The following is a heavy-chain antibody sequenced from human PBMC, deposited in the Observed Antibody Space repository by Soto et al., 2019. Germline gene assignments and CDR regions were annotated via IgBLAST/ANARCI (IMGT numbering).Heavy chain of an antibody. Sequence: GGSLRLSCAASGFTFSDYYMSWIRQAPGQGLEWVSYISSSGSTIYYADSVKGRFTISRHNAKNSLYLQMNSLRAEDTAVYYCARGAEQWLEWNFDLWGRGTLVTVSS. D-gene: IGHD6-19*01. V-gene: IGHV3-11*01. CDR1: GFTFSDYY. J-gene: IGHJ2*01. CDR3: ARGAEQWLEWNFDL. CDR2: ISSSGSTI.